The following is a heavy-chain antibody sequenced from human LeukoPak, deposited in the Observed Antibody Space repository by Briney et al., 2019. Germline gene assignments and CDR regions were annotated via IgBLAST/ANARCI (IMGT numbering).Heavy chain of an antibody. D-gene: IGHD2-21*02. J-gene: IGHJ4*02. CDR1: GYTFTSYG. CDR2: ISAYNGNT. V-gene: IGHV1-18*01. CDR3: ARDHPHIVVVTATNGDY. Sequence: ASVKVSCKASGYTFTSYGISWVRQAPGQGLEWMGWISAYNGNTNYAQKLQGRVTMATDTSTSTAYMELRSLRSDDTAVYYCARDHPHIVVVTATNGDYWGQGTLVTVSS.